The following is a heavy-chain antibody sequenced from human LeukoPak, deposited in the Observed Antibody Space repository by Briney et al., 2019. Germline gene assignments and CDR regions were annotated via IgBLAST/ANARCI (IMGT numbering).Heavy chain of an antibody. CDR2: IKSKTDGWTT. J-gene: IGHJ4*02. Sequence: GGSLRLSCAASGFTFSNAWMSWVRQAPGKGLEWVGRIKSKTDGWTTDYAAPVKGRFTISRDDSKNTLYLQMNSLKTEDTAVYYCTTGYYYDSSGYLDWGQEPWSPSPQ. D-gene: IGHD3-22*01. V-gene: IGHV3-15*01. CDR3: TTGYYYDSSGYLD. CDR1: GFTFSNAW.